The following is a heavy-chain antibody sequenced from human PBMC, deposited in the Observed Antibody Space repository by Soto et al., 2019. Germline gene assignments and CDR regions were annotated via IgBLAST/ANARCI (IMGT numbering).Heavy chain of an antibody. D-gene: IGHD3-10*01. CDR2: ISYDGSNK. CDR3: EKGMVRGVIPHNPDY. J-gene: IGHJ4*02. Sequence: QVQLVESGGGVVQPGRSLRLSCAASGFTFSSYGMHWVRQAPGKGLEWVAVISYDGSNKYYADSVKGRFTISRDNSKNTLYRQMNSLKADNTAVYYCEKGMVRGVIPHNPDYWGQGTLGTVSS. CDR1: GFTFSSYG. V-gene: IGHV3-30*18.